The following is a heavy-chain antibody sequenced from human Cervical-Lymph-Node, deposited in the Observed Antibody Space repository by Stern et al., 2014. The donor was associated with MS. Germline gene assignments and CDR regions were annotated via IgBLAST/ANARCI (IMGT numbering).Heavy chain of an antibody. CDR1: GFTFSSYA. CDR2: WGYDGTSK. J-gene: IGHJ4*02. V-gene: IGHV3-33*01. CDR3: ARDSTGYASGRLDH. D-gene: IGHD3-10*01. Sequence: VQLVQSGGGVVQPGKSLRLSCAASGFTFSSYAMHWVRQAPGKGLEWVAVWGYDGTSKFYRDSVKGRFTISRDTSKKTMYLQMDSLRVDDTAIYYCARDSTGYASGRLDHWGQGILVIVSS.